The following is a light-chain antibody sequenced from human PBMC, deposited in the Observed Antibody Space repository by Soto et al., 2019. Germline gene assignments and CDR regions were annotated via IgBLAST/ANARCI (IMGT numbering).Light chain of an antibody. CDR2: KAS. J-gene: IGKJ4*01. CDR1: QSISTW. CDR3: QKYDTRLLT. Sequence: DIQMTQSPSTLSASVGDRVTITCRASQSISTWLAWYQQKPGKAPELLIYKASSLQSGVPSRFSGGGSGTDFTLTISILQTEDFATYDCQKYDTRLLTFGRGTKVEIK. V-gene: IGKV1-5*03.